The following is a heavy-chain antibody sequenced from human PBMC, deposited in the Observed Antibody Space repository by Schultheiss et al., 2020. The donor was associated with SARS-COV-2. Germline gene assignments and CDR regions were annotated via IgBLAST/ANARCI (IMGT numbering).Heavy chain of an antibody. CDR1: GGSISSGGYY. Sequence: SQTLSLTCTVSGGSISSGGYYWSWIRQHPGKGLEWIGYIYYSGSTNYNPSLKSRVTISVDTSKNQFSLKLSSVTAADTAVYYCASAALTAVARDSKFYYYYGMDVWGPGTTVTVSS. CDR2: IYYSGST. V-gene: IGHV4-61*08. D-gene: IGHD6-19*01. J-gene: IGHJ6*02. CDR3: ASAALTAVARDSKFYYYYGMDV.